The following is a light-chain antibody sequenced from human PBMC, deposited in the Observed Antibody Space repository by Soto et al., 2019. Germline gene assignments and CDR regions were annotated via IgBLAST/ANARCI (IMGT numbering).Light chain of an antibody. CDR2: EVC. CDR3: SSYTSGSTPWV. Sequence: QSALTQPASVSGSPGQSITISCTGSSSDVVNYNYVSWYQQHPGKAPKLMIYEVCNRPSGVSNRFSGSKSGNTASLTISGLQAEDEAIYYCSSYTSGSTPWVFGGGTKLTVL. CDR1: SSDVVNYNY. V-gene: IGLV2-14*01. J-gene: IGLJ3*02.